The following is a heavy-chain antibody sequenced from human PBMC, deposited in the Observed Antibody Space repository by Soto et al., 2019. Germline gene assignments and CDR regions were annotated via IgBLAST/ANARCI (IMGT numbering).Heavy chain of an antibody. V-gene: IGHV3-74*01. J-gene: IGHJ6*03. CDR3: ARGAGSYYYMDA. Sequence: EVQLVESGGGLVQPGGSLRLSCAASGFTFSSYWMHWVRQVPGKGLVWVFRLYTDGSRTSYADSGKGRFTISSDNAKITLYLQMKSLRAEDPAVDYCARGAGSYYYMDAWGKGTTGTVSS. CDR2: LYTDGSRT. D-gene: IGHD3-10*01. CDR1: GFTFSSYW.